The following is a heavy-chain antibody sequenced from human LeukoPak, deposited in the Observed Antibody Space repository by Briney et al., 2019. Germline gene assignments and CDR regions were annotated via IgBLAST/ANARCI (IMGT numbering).Heavy chain of an antibody. CDR3: ARVAPSMDV. Sequence: GGSLRLSCAASGFTSSNYWMHWVRQAPGKGLVWVSRINSDGSSTSYADSVKGRFTISRDNAKNTVYLQMNGLRAEDTAVYYCARVAPSMDVWGKGTTVTVSS. CDR2: INSDGSST. CDR1: GFTSSNYW. J-gene: IGHJ6*04. V-gene: IGHV3-74*01.